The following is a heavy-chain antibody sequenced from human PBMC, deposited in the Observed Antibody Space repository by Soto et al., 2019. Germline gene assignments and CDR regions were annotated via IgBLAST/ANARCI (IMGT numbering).Heavy chain of an antibody. CDR3: ARAENFGVVEYNWFDP. CDR2: INHSGST. D-gene: IGHD3-3*01. J-gene: IGHJ5*02. V-gene: IGHV4-34*01. Sequence: SETLSLTCAVYGGSFSGYYWSWIRQPPGKGLEWIGEINHSGSTNYNPSLKSRVTISVDTSKNQFSLKLSSVTAADTAVYYCARAENFGVVEYNWFDPWGQGTLVTVSS. CDR1: GGSFSGYY.